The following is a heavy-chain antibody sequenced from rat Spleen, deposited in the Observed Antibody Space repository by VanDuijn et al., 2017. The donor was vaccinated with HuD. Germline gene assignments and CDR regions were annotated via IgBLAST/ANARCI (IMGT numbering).Heavy chain of an antibody. Sequence: EVQLVESGGDLVQPGRSLKLSCAASGFSFSDFDMAWVRQTPTKGLEWVASITTGGGDTYYRDSVKGRFTISRDNAKTTLYLQMNTLRSEDTATYYCTRENYYSADYWGQGVMVTVSS. V-gene: IGHV5S23*01. J-gene: IGHJ2*01. CDR2: ITTGGGDT. D-gene: IGHD1-1*01. CDR3: TRENYYSADY. CDR1: GFSFSDFD.